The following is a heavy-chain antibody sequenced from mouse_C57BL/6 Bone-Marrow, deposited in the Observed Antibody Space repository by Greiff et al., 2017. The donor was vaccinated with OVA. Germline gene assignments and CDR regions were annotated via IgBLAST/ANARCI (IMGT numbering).Heavy chain of an antibody. CDR1: GFSFNTYA. Sequence: EVMLVESGGGLVQPKGSLKLSCAASGFSFNTYAMNWVRQAPGKGLEWVARIRSKSNNYATYYADSVKDRFTISRDDSESMLYLQMNNLKTEDTAMYYCVRRNYGYFDVWGTGTTVTVSS. CDR3: VRRNYGYFDV. V-gene: IGHV10-1*01. J-gene: IGHJ1*03. CDR2: IRSKSNNYAT.